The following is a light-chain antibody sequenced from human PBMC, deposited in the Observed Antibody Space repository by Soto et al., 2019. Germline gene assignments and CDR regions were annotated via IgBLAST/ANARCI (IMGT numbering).Light chain of an antibody. CDR3: CSFAGSSTSVV. V-gene: IGLV2-23*01. J-gene: IGLJ2*01. Sequence: QSALTQPASVSGSPGQSITISCTGTSSDVGSYNLVSWYQQHPGKAPKFIIYEGSKRPSGVSNRFSGSKSGNTASLTISGLQAEDEADYYCCSFAGSSTSVVFGGGTKVTVL. CDR2: EGS. CDR1: SSDVGSYNL.